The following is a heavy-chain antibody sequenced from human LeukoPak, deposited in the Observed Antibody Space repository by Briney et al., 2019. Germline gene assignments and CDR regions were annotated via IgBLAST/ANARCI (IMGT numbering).Heavy chain of an antibody. CDR3: ARDLSGVTGYTYGRGIDY. V-gene: IGHV3-21*01. J-gene: IGHJ4*02. D-gene: IGHD5-18*01. CDR1: GFTFSSYN. CDR2: ISSSSSYI. Sequence: GSLILPWSACGFTFSSYNMSWLRQAPGKRLEWVSSISSSSSYIYYADSVKGRFTISRDNAKNSLYLQMNSLRAEDTAVYYCARDLSGVTGYTYGRGIDYWGQGTLVTVSS.